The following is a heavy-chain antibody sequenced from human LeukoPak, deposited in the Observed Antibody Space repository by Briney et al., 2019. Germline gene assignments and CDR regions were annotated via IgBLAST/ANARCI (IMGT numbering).Heavy chain of an antibody. D-gene: IGHD6-19*01. J-gene: IGHJ3*02. V-gene: IGHV4-34*01. CDR2: INHSGST. CDR3: AGGSGWYGGAFDI. CDR1: GGSFSGYY. Sequence: SETLSLTCAVYGGSFSGYYWSWFRQPPGKGLEWIGEINHSGSTNYNPSLKSRVTISVDTSKNQFSLKLSSVTAADTAVYYCAGGSGWYGGAFDIWGQGTMVTVSS.